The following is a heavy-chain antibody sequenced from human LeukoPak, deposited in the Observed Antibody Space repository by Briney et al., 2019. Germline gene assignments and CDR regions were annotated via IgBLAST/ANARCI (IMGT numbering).Heavy chain of an antibody. D-gene: IGHD6-13*01. J-gene: IGHJ4*02. Sequence: PGGSLRLSCAESGVTFRTYGMHWVRQAPGKGLEWVAVIWYGGTNEYYADSVKGRFTISRDNSKNTLYLQMNSLRAGDTAVYYCAKESRVMGIAGRYLHYRGQGTLVTVSS. CDR2: IWYGGTNE. CDR3: AKESRVMGIAGRYLHY. CDR1: GVTFRTYG. V-gene: IGHV3-33*06.